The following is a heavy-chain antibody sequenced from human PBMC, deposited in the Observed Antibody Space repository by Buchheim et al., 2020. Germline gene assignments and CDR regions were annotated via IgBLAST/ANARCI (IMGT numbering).Heavy chain of an antibody. CDR3: ARGRRVLRLDYYYGMDV. D-gene: IGHD3-10*01. V-gene: IGHV4-39*01. CDR1: GGSISSSSYY. J-gene: IGHJ6*02. Sequence: QLQLQESGPGLVKPSETLSLTCTVSGGSISSSSYYWGWIRQPPGKGLEWIGSIYYSGSTYYNPSLKSRVTISVDTSKNQFSLKLSSVTAADTAVYYCARGRRVLRLDYYYGMDVWGQGTT. CDR2: IYYSGST.